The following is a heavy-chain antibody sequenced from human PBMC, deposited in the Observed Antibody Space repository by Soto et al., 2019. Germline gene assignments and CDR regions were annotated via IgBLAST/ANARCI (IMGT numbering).Heavy chain of an antibody. V-gene: IGHV1-18*04. J-gene: IGHJ6*02. CDR3: ARDLGYSGYDYYHYAMDV. CDR1: GYTFTSYG. D-gene: IGHD5-12*01. Sequence: ASVKVSCKASGYTFTSYGISWVRQAPGQGLEWMGWISAYNGNTNYAQKLQGRVTMTTDTSTSTAYMELRSLRSDDTAVYYCARDLGYSGYDYYHYAMDVWGQGTAVTVSS. CDR2: ISAYNGNT.